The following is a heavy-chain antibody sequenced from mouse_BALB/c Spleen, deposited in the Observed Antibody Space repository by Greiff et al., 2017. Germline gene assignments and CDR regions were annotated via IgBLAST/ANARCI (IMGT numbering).Heavy chain of an antibody. CDR3: ASSYDGNAVFDD. CDR2: IDPANGNT. Sequence: EVKLQESGAELVKPGASVKLSCTASGFNFKDSYMHWVKQMPEQGLEWIGRIDPANGNTKYDTKFQGKATMTADTSSNTAYMQLSSLTSEDSAVDFCASSYDGNAVFDDWGQGTTLTVSS. D-gene: IGHD2-1*01. CDR1: GFNFKDSY. V-gene: IGHV14-3*02. J-gene: IGHJ2*01.